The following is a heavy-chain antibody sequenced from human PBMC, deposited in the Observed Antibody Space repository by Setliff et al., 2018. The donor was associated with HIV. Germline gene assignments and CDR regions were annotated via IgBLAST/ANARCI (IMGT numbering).Heavy chain of an antibody. CDR1: GGSFSDYY. D-gene: IGHD6-19*01. J-gene: IGHJ4*02. V-gene: IGHV4-34*01. CDR3: ARRGYQQWLVTWKPPPPDYFDY. Sequence: SETLSLTCAVYGGSFSDYYWSWIRQAPRKRLEWIGEVYDSGSTNYNPSLKSRVTVTVDTSRDQFTLKLSSVTAADPAVYYCARRGYQQWLVTWKPPPPDYFDYWGQGTLVTVSS. CDR2: VYDSGST.